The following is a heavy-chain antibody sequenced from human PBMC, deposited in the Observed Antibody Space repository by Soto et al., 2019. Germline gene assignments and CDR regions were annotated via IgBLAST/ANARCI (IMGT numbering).Heavy chain of an antibody. Sequence: SETLSLTCAVSGGSISSGGYSWSWIRQPPGKRLEWIGDIYHSGSTYYNPSLRGRATISVDKSNNQFSLRLRSVTAADTAVYYCATLPPRIVVSLLPIPTWGQGILVTVSS. CDR2: IYHSGST. D-gene: IGHD2-21*01. CDR3: ATLPPRIVVSLLPIPT. CDR1: GGSISSGGYS. J-gene: IGHJ5*02. V-gene: IGHV4-30-2*01.